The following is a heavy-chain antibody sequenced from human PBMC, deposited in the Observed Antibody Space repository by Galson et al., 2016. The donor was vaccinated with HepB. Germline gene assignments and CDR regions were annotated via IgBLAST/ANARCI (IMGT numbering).Heavy chain of an antibody. J-gene: IGHJ4*02. CDR3: ARFYDFWSGYYRALDF. V-gene: IGHV3-11*01. CDR2: ISNSGNSI. CDR1: GFTFSDYY. Sequence: SLRLSCAASGFTFSDYYMSWIRQAPGKGLEWISYISNSGNSIYYADSVKGRFTASRDNTKNSLYLQMHSLRAEDTAVYYCARFYDFWSGYYRALDFWGQGTLVTVSS. D-gene: IGHD3-3*01.